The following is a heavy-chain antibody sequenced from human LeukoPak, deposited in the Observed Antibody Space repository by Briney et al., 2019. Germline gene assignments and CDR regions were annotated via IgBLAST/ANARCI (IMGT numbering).Heavy chain of an antibody. V-gene: IGHV3-21*01. CDR1: GFTFSTYS. Sequence: PGGSLRLSCAASGFTFSTYSMNWVRQAPGKGLEWVSSISSSSSSIYYSDSVKGRFTVSRDNAKNSLYLQMNSLRDEDTAVYYCAGSLRGGGWYMYWGRGTLVTVSS. D-gene: IGHD6-19*01. CDR2: ISSSSSSI. J-gene: IGHJ4*02. CDR3: AGSLRGGGWYMY.